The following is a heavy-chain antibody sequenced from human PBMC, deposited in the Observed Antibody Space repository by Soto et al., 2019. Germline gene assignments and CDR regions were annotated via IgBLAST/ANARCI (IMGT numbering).Heavy chain of an antibody. J-gene: IGHJ2*01. D-gene: IGHD6-13*01. CDR1: GLALSRCS. V-gene: IGHV3-23*01. Sequence: EVHLLEYGGGLVQPGGSLRLTCATSGLALSRCSMGWVRQAPGKGLEWVSSIVASGGITYYADSVKGRFTISRDNSNNTVYLQMSSLRAEDTAVYYCAKDLRGPEAGTWYFDLWGRGTLVIVSS. CDR2: IVASGGIT. CDR3: AKDLRGPEAGTWYFDL.